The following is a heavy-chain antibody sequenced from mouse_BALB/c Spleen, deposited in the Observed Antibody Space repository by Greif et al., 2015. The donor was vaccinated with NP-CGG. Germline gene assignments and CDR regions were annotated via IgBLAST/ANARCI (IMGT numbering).Heavy chain of an antibody. CDR3: TRYYRYYFDY. CDR1: GYTFTSYY. CDR2: INPSNGGT. D-gene: IGHD2-14*01. V-gene: IGHV1S81*02. J-gene: IGHJ2*01. Sequence: QVQLQQSGAELVKPGASVKLSCKASGYTFTSYYMYWVKQRPGQGLEWIGEINPSNGGTNFNEKFKSKATLTVDKSSSTAYMQLSRLTAEDSAVYYGTRYYRYYFDYWGQGTTLTVSS.